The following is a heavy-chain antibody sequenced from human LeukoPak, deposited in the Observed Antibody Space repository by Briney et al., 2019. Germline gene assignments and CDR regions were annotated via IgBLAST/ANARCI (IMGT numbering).Heavy chain of an antibody. V-gene: IGHV4-39*07. CDR3: ARDRSVGVLPAPPFDF. CDR1: GGSISSSNYN. Sequence: PSETLSLTCTVSGGSISSSNYNWAWIRQPPGKGLEWIGSIYFSGSTSYNPSLKTRFTISADTSKNQFSLTLTSVTAADTAVYYCARDRSVGVLPAPPFDFWGQGTLVTVSS. D-gene: IGHD6-6*01. J-gene: IGHJ4*02. CDR2: IYFSGST.